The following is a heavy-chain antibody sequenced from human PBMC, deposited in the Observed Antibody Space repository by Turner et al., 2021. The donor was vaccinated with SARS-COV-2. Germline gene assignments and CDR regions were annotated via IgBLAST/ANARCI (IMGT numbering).Heavy chain of an antibody. V-gene: IGHV4-39*01. CDR2: IYYSGST. CDR3: AIAPNYYYGMDV. CDR1: GGSISSTSYY. J-gene: IGHJ6*02. Sequence: QLQLQESGPGLVKPSEPLSPTCSVPGGSISSTSYYWGWIRQPPGKGLEGIGSIYYSGSTYYNPSLKSRVTISVDTSKNQFSLKLSSVTAADTAVYYCAIAPNYYYGMDVWGQGTTVTVSS.